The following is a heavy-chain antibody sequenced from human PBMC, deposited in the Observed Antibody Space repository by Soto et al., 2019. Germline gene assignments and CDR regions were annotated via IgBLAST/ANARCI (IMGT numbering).Heavy chain of an antibody. CDR3: ARQRGSTLNVGWFDS. D-gene: IGHD6-13*01. CDR1: GYTFAGYW. CDR2: ISPPNSET. V-gene: IGHV5-51*01. Sequence: PGESLKISCTAFGYTFAGYWIVWMRQLPGKGLEWMGIISPPNSETRYSPSFQGQVIFSVDKSINTAYMQWNSLKASDSAMYHCARQRGSTLNVGWFDSWGQGTLVTVSS. J-gene: IGHJ5*01.